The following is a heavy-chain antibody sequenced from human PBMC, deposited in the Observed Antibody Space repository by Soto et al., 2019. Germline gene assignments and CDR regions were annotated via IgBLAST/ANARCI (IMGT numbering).Heavy chain of an antibody. D-gene: IGHD1-1*01. CDR1: GYTFTGYY. CDR2: INPKSGIT. J-gene: IGHJ4*02. V-gene: IGHV1-2*02. CDR3: AKPPNEETGGTFYDY. Sequence: QVQLEQSGAEVKKPGASVKVSCKASGYTFTGYYMHWVRQAPGQGLEWMGWINPKSGITNYAQKFQGRVTMSTDTSITTAYIELSRMTSDHTAVYFCAKPPNEETGGTFYDYWGPGTLVTVSS.